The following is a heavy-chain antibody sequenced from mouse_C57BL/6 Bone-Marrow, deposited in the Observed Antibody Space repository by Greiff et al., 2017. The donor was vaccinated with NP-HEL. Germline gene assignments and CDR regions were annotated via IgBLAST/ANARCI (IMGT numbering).Heavy chain of an antibody. D-gene: IGHD2-4*01. CDR2: IDPEDGDT. Sequence: EVKVVESGAELVRPGASVKLSCTASGFNIKDYYMHWVKQRPEQGLEWIGRIDPEDGDTEYAPKFQGKATMTADTSSNTAYLQLSSLTSEDTAVYYCTTGYYDYDGTDYYAMDYWGQGTSVTVSS. CDR3: TTGYYDYDGTDYYAMDY. V-gene: IGHV14-1*01. CDR1: GFNIKDYY. J-gene: IGHJ4*01.